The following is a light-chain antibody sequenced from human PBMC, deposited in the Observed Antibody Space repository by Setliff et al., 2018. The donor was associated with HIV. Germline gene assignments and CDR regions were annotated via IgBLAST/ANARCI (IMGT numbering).Light chain of an antibody. Sequence: QSVLTQPHSVSGTPGQRVTISCTGSSSNFGAGYDVHWYQQLPGTAPKLLISGNNNRPSGVPDRFSGSKSGTSASLAITGLQAEDEADYYCQSYDSSLSAYVFGTGTKVTVL. V-gene: IGLV1-40*01. CDR3: QSYDSSLSAYV. J-gene: IGLJ1*01. CDR1: SSNFGAGYD. CDR2: GNN.